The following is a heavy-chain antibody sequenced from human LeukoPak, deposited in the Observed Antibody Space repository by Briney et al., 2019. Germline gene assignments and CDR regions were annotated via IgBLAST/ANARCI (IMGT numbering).Heavy chain of an antibody. Sequence: GSLRLSCAASGFTFSSYSMNWVRQAPGXGLXXVSSISSSSSYIYYADSVKGRFTISRDNAKNSLYLQMNSLRAEDTAVYYCARYCGGDCQIDYWGQGTLVTVSS. J-gene: IGHJ4*02. D-gene: IGHD2-21*01. V-gene: IGHV3-21*01. CDR3: ARYCGGDCQIDY. CDR1: GFTFSSYS. CDR2: ISSSSSYI.